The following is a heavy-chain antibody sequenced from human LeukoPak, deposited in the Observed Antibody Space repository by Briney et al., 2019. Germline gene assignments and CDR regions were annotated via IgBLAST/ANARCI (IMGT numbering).Heavy chain of an antibody. J-gene: IGHJ3*02. Sequence: GGSLRLSCAASGFTFSSYSMNWVRQAPGKGLEGVSSISSSSSYIYYADPVKGRFTISRDNAKNSLYLQMNSLRAEDTAVYYCARSIAVAGNPDIWGQGTMVTVSS. D-gene: IGHD6-19*01. V-gene: IGHV3-21*01. CDR2: ISSSSSYI. CDR3: ARSIAVAGNPDI. CDR1: GFTFSSYS.